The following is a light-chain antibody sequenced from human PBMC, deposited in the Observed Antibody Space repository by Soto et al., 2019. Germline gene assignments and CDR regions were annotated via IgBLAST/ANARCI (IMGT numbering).Light chain of an antibody. Sequence: DIQLTQSPSFLSASVGDRVTITCRASQAISSSLAWYQQKPGKAPQLLIYGASALQSGVPSRFSGSGSGTEFTLTISSLQPEDFATYYCQQLNSYPLSFGGGTKVEIK. CDR1: QAISSS. CDR3: QQLNSYPLS. CDR2: GAS. J-gene: IGKJ4*01. V-gene: IGKV1-9*01.